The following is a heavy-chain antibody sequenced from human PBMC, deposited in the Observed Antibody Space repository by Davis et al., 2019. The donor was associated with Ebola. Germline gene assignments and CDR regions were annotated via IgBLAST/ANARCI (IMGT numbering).Heavy chain of an antibody. V-gene: IGHV3-23*01. CDR1: GFTFSNAW. CDR3: ARGIENQY. Sequence: GESLKISCAASGFTFSNAWMSWVRQAPGKGLEWVSAISGSGGSTYYADSVKGRFTISRDNSKNTLYLQMNSLRAEDTAVYYCARGIENQYWGQGTLVTVSS. D-gene: IGHD1-14*01. CDR2: ISGSGGST. J-gene: IGHJ4*02.